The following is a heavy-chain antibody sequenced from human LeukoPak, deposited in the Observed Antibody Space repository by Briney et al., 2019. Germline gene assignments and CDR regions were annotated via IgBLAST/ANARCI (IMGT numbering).Heavy chain of an antibody. CDR2: ISVSGTYT. V-gene: IGHV3-23*01. CDR3: AREDYYDSTGQLQH. D-gene: IGHD3-22*01. Sequence: GGSLRLSCAASGFTFSSYAMSWVRQAPGKGLEWVSSISVSGTYTYYADSVKGRFTISRDNSKNTLYLQMNSLRAEDTALYYCAREDYYDSTGQLQHWGQGTLVTVSS. J-gene: IGHJ1*01. CDR1: GFTFSSYA.